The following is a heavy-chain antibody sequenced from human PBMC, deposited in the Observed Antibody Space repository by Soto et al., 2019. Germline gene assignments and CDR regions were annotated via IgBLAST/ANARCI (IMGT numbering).Heavy chain of an antibody. CDR2: IKSKTDGGTT. V-gene: IGHV3-15*07. Sequence: GGSLRLSCAASGFTFSNSWMNSVRQAPGKGLEWVGRIKSKTDGGTTDYAAPVKGRFTISRDDSKNTLYLQMNSLKTEDTAVYYCTTGVAYCGGDCYIGSVYWGQGTLVTVSS. J-gene: IGHJ4*02. CDR3: TTGVAYCGGDCYIGSVY. D-gene: IGHD2-21*02. CDR1: GFTFSNSW.